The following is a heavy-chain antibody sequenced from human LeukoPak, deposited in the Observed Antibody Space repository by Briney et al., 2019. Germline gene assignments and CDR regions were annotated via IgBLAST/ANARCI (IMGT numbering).Heavy chain of an antibody. Sequence: PSETLSLTCTVSGGSISSYYWSWIRQPPGKGLEWIGYIYYSGSTNYNPSLKSRVTISVDTSKNQFSLKLSSVTAADTAVYYCARITNTGAFDIWGQGTMVTVSS. J-gene: IGHJ3*02. CDR3: ARITNTGAFDI. V-gene: IGHV4-59*08. D-gene: IGHD1-20*01. CDR2: IYYSGST. CDR1: GGSISSYY.